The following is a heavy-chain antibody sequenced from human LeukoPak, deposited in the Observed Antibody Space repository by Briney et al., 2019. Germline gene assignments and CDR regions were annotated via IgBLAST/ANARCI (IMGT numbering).Heavy chain of an antibody. CDR1: YGSFSGYY. CDR2: INHNGNT. CDR3: ARHGLVAARHAFDI. V-gene: IGHV4-34*01. J-gene: IGHJ3*02. D-gene: IGHD6-6*01. Sequence: SETLSLTCTVFYGSFSGYYWSWIRQPPGKGLEWIGEINHNGNTNYNPSLKSRVTISVDTSKDQFSLKLSSVTAADTAVYYCARHGLVAARHAFDIWGQGAMVTVSS.